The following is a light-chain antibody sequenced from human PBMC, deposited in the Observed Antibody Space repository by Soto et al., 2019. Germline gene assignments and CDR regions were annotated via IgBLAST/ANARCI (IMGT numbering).Light chain of an antibody. V-gene: IGKV4-1*01. CDR3: QQYYSTRT. J-gene: IGKJ1*01. CDR2: WAS. CDR1: QSVLYSSNNKNY. Sequence: DIVMTQSPDSLAVSLGESATINCKSSQSVLYSSNNKNYLAWYQQKPGQPPKLLIYWASTRESGVPDRFSGSGSGTDFTLTINSLQAEDVAVYYCQQYYSTRTFGQGTKVDIK.